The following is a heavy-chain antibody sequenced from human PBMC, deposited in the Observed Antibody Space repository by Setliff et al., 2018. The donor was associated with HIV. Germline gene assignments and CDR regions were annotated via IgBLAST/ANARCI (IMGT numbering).Heavy chain of an antibody. CDR1: GYTFTTYS. D-gene: IGHD3-3*01. CDR3: ARGTAYYNFWSGYSQDYYYYMDV. V-gene: IGHV1-3*04. J-gene: IGHJ6*03. CDR2: LHTGDGRT. Sequence: ASVKVSCKVSGYTFTTYSMHWVRQAPGQRLEWMGWLHTGDGRTSYSVKLQGRVTFTRDTSASTAYMELSSLRSEDTAVYYCARGTAYYNFWSGYSQDYYYYMDVWGKGTTVTVSS.